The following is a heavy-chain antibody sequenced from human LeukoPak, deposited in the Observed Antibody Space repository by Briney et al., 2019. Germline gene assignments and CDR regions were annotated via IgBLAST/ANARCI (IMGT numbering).Heavy chain of an antibody. V-gene: IGHV3-21*01. CDR1: GFTFSRYS. CDR2: ITSSSSYI. CDR3: ARGGDNYYDSSGYSGY. J-gene: IGHJ4*02. D-gene: IGHD3-22*01. Sequence: GGSLRLSCAASGFTFSRYSVNWARPAPGRGLEWVSSITSSSSYIYYADSVKGRFTISRDNAKNSLYLQMNSLRAEDTAVYYCARGGDNYYDSSGYSGYWGQGTLVTVSS.